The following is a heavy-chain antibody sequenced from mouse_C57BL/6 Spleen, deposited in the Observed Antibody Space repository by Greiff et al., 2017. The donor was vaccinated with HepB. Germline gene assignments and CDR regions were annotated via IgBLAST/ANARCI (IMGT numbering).Heavy chain of an antibody. V-gene: IGHV1-55*01. CDR2: IYPGSGST. Sequence: QVQLQQPGAELVKPGASVKMSCKASGYTFTSYWITWVKQRPGQGLEWIGDIYPGSGSTNYNEKFKSKATLTVDTSSSTAYMQLSSLTSEDTSVYYCARWWDYDSPAYWGQGTLVTVSA. CDR1: GYTFTSYW. J-gene: IGHJ3*01. CDR3: ARWWDYDSPAY. D-gene: IGHD2-4*01.